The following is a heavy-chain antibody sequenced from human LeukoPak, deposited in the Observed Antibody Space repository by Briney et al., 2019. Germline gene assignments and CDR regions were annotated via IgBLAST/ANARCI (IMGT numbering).Heavy chain of an antibody. Sequence: ASVKVSCKASGYTFTGSYMHWVRQAPGQGLEWVGWINLNSGGTNYAQKFQGRVTMTRDTSISTAYMELRSLRSDDTAVYYCARPSGGSGRWGDNWFDPWGQGTLVTVSS. D-gene: IGHD3-10*01. V-gene: IGHV1-2*02. CDR2: INLNSGGT. J-gene: IGHJ5*02. CDR1: GYTFTGSY. CDR3: ARPSGGSGRWGDNWFDP.